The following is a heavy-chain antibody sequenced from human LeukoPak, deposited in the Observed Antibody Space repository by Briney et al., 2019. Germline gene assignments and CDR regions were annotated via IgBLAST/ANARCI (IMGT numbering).Heavy chain of an antibody. Sequence: GGSLSHSRAASGFPLSSYSMNWVRQAPGKGLEWVSYISSSSGTIYYADSVKGRFTISRDNAKNSLYLQMNRLRDEDTAVYYCAREGSDSWCSWGQGTLVTVSS. J-gene: IGHJ1*01. D-gene: IGHD4/OR15-4a*01. CDR3: AREGSDSWCS. CDR1: GFPLSSYS. V-gene: IGHV3-48*02. CDR2: ISSSSGTI.